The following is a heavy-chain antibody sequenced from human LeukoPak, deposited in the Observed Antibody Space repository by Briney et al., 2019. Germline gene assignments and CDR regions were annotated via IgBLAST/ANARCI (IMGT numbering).Heavy chain of an antibody. Sequence: GGSLRLSCAASGFIFSSYAMSWVRQAPGKGLEWVSSISSSSSYIYYADSVKGRFTISRDNAKNSLYLQMNSLRAEDTAVYYCARDRRYYYDSSAFDYWGQGTLVTVSS. CDR3: ARDRRYYYDSSAFDY. CDR1: GFIFSSYA. D-gene: IGHD3-22*01. J-gene: IGHJ4*02. CDR2: ISSSSSYI. V-gene: IGHV3-21*01.